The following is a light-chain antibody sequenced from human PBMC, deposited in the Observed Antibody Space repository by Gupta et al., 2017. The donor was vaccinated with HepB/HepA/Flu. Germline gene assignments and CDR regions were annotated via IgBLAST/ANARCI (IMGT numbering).Light chain of an antibody. CDR1: SSDVGCYNH. CDR3: SSYTRRSTLE. V-gene: IGLV2-14*02. J-gene: IGLJ2*01. Sequence: QSALTQPASVSGSPGQSIPISCTGTSSDVGCYNHVSWYQHPPGKAPKIMSYEGRNRPSGVSNRFSGSKSGNTASLTSSGLQAEDEADYDCSSYTRRSTLEIGGGTKLTVL. CDR2: EGR.